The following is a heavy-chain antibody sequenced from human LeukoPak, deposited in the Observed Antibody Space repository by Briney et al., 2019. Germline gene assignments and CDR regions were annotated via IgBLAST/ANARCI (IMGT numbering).Heavy chain of an antibody. CDR2: ISPDGRDK. CDR3: ARDFVGDSDAFDI. CDR1: GFTFTTFW. Sequence: PGGSLRLSCAASGFTFTTFWMTWVRQAPGKGLEWVANISPDGRDKYYVDSVKGRFTISRDNAKDSLFLQMNSLRAEDTAVYYCARDFVGDSDAFDIWGQGTMVTVSS. D-gene: IGHD2-21*02. J-gene: IGHJ3*02. V-gene: IGHV3-7*01.